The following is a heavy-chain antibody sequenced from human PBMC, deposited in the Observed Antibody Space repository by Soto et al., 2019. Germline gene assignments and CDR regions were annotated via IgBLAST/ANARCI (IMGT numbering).Heavy chain of an antibody. CDR3: VAGDYYYGMDV. CDR1: GFTLSTYV. Sequence: QVQLVESGGGVVQPGRSLRLSCAASGFTLSTYVMHWVRQAPGKGLEWVAGISYDGSNKYHADSVKGRFTISRDNSNNTLDLQMNSLIAEDTAVYYCVAGDYYYGMDVWGQGTTVTVSS. J-gene: IGHJ6*02. V-gene: IGHV3-30-3*01. CDR2: ISYDGSNK.